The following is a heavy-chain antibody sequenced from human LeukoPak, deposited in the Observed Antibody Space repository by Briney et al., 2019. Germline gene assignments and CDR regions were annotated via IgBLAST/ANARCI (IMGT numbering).Heavy chain of an antibody. Sequence: GGSLRLSCEASEFTFSRYAMSWIRQAPGTGLEWVSTLSGSGTATYYADSVKGRFTTSRDNSKDTLYLQMDNLRADDTAVYYCAKHLGSHSFLFYYMDVWGNGTSVIVSS. J-gene: IGHJ6*03. CDR3: AKHLGSHSFLFYYMDV. D-gene: IGHD2-21*01. V-gene: IGHV3-23*01. CDR1: EFTFSRYA. CDR2: LSGSGTAT.